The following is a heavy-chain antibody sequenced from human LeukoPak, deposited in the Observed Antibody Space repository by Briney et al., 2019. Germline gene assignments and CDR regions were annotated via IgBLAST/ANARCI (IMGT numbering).Heavy chain of an antibody. V-gene: IGHV4-59*01. CDR3: ARVLMVVAATDAFGI. Sequence: PAETLSLTCTVSVGSISTYSWNWIRQPPGKGLEWIGYIYNSGSTNYNPSLKSRVSMSVDTSKNQFSLKLTSVTAADTAVYYCARVLMVVAATDAFGIWGQGTTVTVSS. CDR2: IYNSGST. D-gene: IGHD2-15*01. J-gene: IGHJ3*02. CDR1: VGSISTYS.